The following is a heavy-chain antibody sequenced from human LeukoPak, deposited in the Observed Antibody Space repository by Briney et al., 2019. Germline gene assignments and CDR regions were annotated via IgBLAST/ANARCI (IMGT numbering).Heavy chain of an antibody. CDR1: GYTFTGYY. Sequence: ASVKVSCKASGYTFTGYYMHWVRQAPGQGLEWMGWINPNSGGTNYAQKFQGRVTMTRDTSISTAYMELSRLRSDDTAVYYCARQYSSNWYYYYMDVWGKGTTVTVSS. D-gene: IGHD6-13*01. J-gene: IGHJ6*03. V-gene: IGHV1-2*02. CDR2: INPNSGGT. CDR3: ARQYSSNWYYYYMDV.